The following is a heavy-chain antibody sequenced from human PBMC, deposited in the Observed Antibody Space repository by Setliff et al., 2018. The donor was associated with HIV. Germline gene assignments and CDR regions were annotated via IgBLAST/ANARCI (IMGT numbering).Heavy chain of an antibody. CDR1: GFTFSSYV. Sequence: PGGSLRLSCAASGFTFSSYVMNWVRQAPGKGLEWVSDINDSGGATYYADSVEGRFTISRDNAKNTLYLQMNSLRAEDTAVYYCSRLITGDGYFYYYYMDVWGKGTTVTVSS. V-gene: IGHV3-23*01. CDR2: INDSGGAT. CDR3: SRLITGDGYFYYYYMDV. D-gene: IGHD7-27*01. J-gene: IGHJ6*03.